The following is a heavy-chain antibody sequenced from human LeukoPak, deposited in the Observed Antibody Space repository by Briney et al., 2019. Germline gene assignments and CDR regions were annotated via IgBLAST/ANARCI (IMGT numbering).Heavy chain of an antibody. CDR1: GFTFSSYG. Sequence: GSLRLSCAASGFTFSSYGMHWVRQAPGKGLEWVAVIWYDGSNKYYADSVKGRFTISRDNSKNTLYLQMNSLRAEDTAVYYCAREKSGYDSDFDYWGQGTLVTVSS. D-gene: IGHD5-12*01. J-gene: IGHJ4*02. V-gene: IGHV3-33*01. CDR3: AREKSGYDSDFDY. CDR2: IWYDGSNK.